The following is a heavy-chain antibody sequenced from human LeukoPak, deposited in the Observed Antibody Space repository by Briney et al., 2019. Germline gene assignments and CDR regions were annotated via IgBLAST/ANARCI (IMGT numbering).Heavy chain of an antibody. Sequence: ASVKVSCRASGYTFTSYDINWVRQATGQGLEWMGWMNPNSGNTGYAQKFQGRVTMTRNTSISTAYMELSSLRSEDTAVYYCARVPSGWYVYFDYWGQGTLVTVSS. J-gene: IGHJ4*02. V-gene: IGHV1-8*01. D-gene: IGHD6-19*01. CDR3: ARVPSGWYVYFDY. CDR2: MNPNSGNT. CDR1: GYTFTSYD.